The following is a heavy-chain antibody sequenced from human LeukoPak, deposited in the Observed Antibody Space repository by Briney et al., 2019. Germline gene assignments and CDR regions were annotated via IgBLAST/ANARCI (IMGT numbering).Heavy chain of an antibody. J-gene: IGHJ4*02. D-gene: IGHD4-17*01. V-gene: IGHV4-59*01. Sequence: PSETPSLTCTVSGGSISSYYWSWIRQPPGKGLEWIGYIYYSGSTNYNPSLKSRVTISVDTSKNQFSLKLSSVTAADTAVYYCARGPVARTVTQRGYFDYWGQGTLVTVSS. CDR2: IYYSGST. CDR1: GGSISSYY. CDR3: ARGPVARTVTQRGYFDY.